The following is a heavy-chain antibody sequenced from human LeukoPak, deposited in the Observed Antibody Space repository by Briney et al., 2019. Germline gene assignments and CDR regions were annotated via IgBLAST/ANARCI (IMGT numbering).Heavy chain of an antibody. CDR1: GYSFTSYW. V-gene: IGHV5-51*01. Sequence: GESLKISCKGSGYSFTSYWIGWVRQMPGKGLEWMGIIYPGDSDTRYSPSFQGQVTISADKSISTAYLQWSSLKASDTAMYYCARRVDDFWSGYYWFDPWGQGTLVTVSS. CDR2: IYPGDSDT. D-gene: IGHD3-3*01. CDR3: ARRVDDFWSGYYWFDP. J-gene: IGHJ5*02.